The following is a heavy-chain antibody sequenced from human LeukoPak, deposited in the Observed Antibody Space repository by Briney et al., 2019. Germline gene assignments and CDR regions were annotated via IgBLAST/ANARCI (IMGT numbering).Heavy chain of an antibody. J-gene: IGHJ6*03. V-gene: IGHV3-23*01. CDR3: AKAGGGGAITMVRGVKGDYYYMDV. D-gene: IGHD3-10*01. CDR1: GFTFSSYA. CDR2: ISGSGGRI. Sequence: TGGSLRLSCAASGFTFSSYAMGWVRQAPGKGLEWVSAISGSGGRIYYADSVKGRFTISRDNSKNTLYLQMNSLRAEDTAVYYCAKAGGGGAITMVRGVKGDYYYMDVGGKGTTVTISS.